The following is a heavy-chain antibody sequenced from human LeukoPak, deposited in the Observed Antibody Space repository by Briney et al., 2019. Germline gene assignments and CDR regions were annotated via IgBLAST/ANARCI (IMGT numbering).Heavy chain of an antibody. D-gene: IGHD6-19*01. CDR2: IYPGDSDT. CDR1: GYIFSTSW. CDR3: ARCGRSSYVMDV. Sequence: GESLKISCKGFGYIFSTSWIGWVRQMPGKGLEWMGIIYPGDSDTRYSPSFQGQVTISADKSISTAYLHWSSLKASDTAMYYCARCGRSSYVMDVWGQGTTVSVSS. J-gene: IGHJ6*02. V-gene: IGHV5-51*01.